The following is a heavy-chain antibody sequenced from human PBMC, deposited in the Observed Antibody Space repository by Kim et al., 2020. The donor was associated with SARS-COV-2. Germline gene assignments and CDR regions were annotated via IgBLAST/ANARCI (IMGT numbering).Heavy chain of an antibody. CDR1: GYTFTSYG. J-gene: IGHJ6*02. D-gene: IGHD1-1*01. V-gene: IGHV1-18*01. Sequence: ASVKVSCKASGYTFTSYGISWVRQAPGQGLEWMAWIHTYNGNTNYAQKFQGRLTMTIDTSTSTVHMEVRSLRSDDTAVYYCARGTGGMDVWGQGTTVIVSS. CDR3: ARGTGGMDV. CDR2: IHTYNGNT.